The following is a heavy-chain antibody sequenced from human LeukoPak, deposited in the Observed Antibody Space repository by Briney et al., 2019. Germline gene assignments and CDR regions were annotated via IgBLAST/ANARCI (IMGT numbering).Heavy chain of an antibody. V-gene: IGHV4-34*01. CDR2: INQSGST. CDR1: GGSISSYY. Sequence: PSETLSLTCTVSGGSISSYYWSWIRQPPGKGLEWIGEINQSGSTNYNPSLKSRVTISVDTSKNQFSLKLSSVTAADTAVYYCARGLGYSYGPRLDVWGKGTTVTVSS. J-gene: IGHJ6*04. D-gene: IGHD5-18*01. CDR3: ARGLGYSYGPRLDV.